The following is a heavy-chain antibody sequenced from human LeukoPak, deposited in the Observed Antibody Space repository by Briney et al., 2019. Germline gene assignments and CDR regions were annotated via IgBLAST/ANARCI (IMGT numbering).Heavy chain of an antibody. V-gene: IGHV4-59*01. Sequence: TPSETLSLTCTVSGGSISSYYWSWIRQPPGKGLEWIGYIYYSGSTNYNPSLKSRVTISVDTSKNQFSRKLSSVTAADTAVYYCAREKYSGYEGRFDFWVEGTLVTVSS. J-gene: IGHJ4*02. CDR2: IYYSGST. D-gene: IGHD5-12*01. CDR3: AREKYSGYEGRFDF. CDR1: GGSISSYY.